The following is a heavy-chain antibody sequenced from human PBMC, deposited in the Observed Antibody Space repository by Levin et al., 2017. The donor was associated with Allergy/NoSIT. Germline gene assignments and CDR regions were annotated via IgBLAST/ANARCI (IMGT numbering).Heavy chain of an antibody. Sequence: GGSLRLSCAASGLTFANYWMHWVRQAPGKGLVWVCGVNSDGSDTVYADSVKGRLTISRDNAKNTLYLQMSSLRAEDTAVYYCATGGNQYFDYWGQGTLVTVSS. CDR1: GLTFANYW. V-gene: IGHV3-74*01. CDR3: ATGGNQYFDY. CDR2: VNSDGSDT. J-gene: IGHJ4*02. D-gene: IGHD2/OR15-2a*01.